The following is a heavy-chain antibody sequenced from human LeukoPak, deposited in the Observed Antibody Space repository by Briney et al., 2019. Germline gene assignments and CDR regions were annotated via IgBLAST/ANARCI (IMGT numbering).Heavy chain of an antibody. D-gene: IGHD2-15*01. Sequence: ASVKVSCKASGYTFTGYYMHWMRQSPGQGLEWMGRINPNSGGTNYAQKFQGRVTIPRDTSISTAYMELSRLRTDDTAVYYCARGPLGAYCSGGSCAGDYWGQGTLVTVSS. CDR1: GYTFTGYY. CDR2: INPNSGGT. J-gene: IGHJ4*02. V-gene: IGHV1-2*06. CDR3: ARGPLGAYCSGGSCAGDY.